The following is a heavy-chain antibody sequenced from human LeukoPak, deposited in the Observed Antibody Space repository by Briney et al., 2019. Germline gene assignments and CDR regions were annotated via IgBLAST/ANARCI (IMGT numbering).Heavy chain of an antibody. V-gene: IGHV4-30-4*01. Sequence: PSETLSLTCTVSGGSISSGDYYWSWIRQPPGKGLEWIEYIYYSGSTYYNPSLKSRVTISVDTSKNQFSLKLSSVTAADTAVYYCATVGVTTVTGFDYWGQGTLVTVSS. J-gene: IGHJ4*02. CDR1: GGSISSGDYY. CDR2: IYYSGST. D-gene: IGHD4-17*01. CDR3: ATVGVTTVTGFDY.